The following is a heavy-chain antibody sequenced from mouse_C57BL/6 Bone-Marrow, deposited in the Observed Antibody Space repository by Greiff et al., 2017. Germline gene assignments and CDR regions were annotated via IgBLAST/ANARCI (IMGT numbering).Heavy chain of an antibody. D-gene: IGHD2-4*01. CDR3: ARGDDYGDV. V-gene: IGHV1-19*01. J-gene: IGHJ1*03. CDR2: INPYNGGT. Sequence: VQLQQSGPVLVKPGASVKMSCKASGYTFTDYYMNWVKQSHGKCLEWIGVINPYNGGTSYNQKFKGKATLTVDKSSSTAYMELNSLTSEDSAVYYCARGDDYGDVWGTGTTVTVSS. CDR1: GYTFTDYY.